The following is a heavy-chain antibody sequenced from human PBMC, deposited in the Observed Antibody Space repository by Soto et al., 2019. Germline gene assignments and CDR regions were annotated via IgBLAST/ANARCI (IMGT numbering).Heavy chain of an antibody. J-gene: IGHJ3*02. CDR2: FDPEDGET. CDR3: AIRGSLNTYYYDSSFGAFDI. D-gene: IGHD3-22*01. V-gene: IGHV1-24*01. CDR1: GYTLTDLS. Sequence: ASVKVSCKVSGYTLTDLSMHWVRHAPGKGLEWMRGFDPEDGETIYAQKFQGRVTMTEDTSTGTAYMELSSLRSEDTGVYYCAIRGSLNTYYYDSSFGAFDIWGHGTMVTVSS.